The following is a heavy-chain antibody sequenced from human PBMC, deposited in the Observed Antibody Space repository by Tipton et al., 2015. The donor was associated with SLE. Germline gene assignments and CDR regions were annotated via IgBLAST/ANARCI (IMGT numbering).Heavy chain of an antibody. CDR3: ASGRTSPYYYGMDV. Sequence: QSGAEVKKPGASVKVSCKASGYTFTSYGISWVRQAPGQGLEWMGIINPSGGSTSYAQKFQGRVTMTRDTSTSTVYMELSSLRSEDTAVYYCASGRTSPYYYGMDVWGQGTTVTVSS. CDR1: GYTFTSYG. D-gene: IGHD2-2*01. J-gene: IGHJ6*02. CDR2: INPSGGST. V-gene: IGHV1-46*01.